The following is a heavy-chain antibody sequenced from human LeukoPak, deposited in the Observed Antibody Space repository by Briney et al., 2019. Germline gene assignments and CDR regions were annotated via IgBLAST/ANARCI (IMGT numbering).Heavy chain of an antibody. CDR1: GFTFSSYA. D-gene: IGHD5-18*01. CDR3: ARDRLRGYSYGFNY. Sequence: PGGSLRLSCAASGFTFSSYAMSWVRQAPGKGLEWVSAISGSGGSTYYADSVKGRFTISRDNAKNSLYLQMNSLRAEDTAVYYCARDRLRGYSYGFNYWGQGTLVTVSS. V-gene: IGHV3-23*01. CDR2: ISGSGGST. J-gene: IGHJ4*02.